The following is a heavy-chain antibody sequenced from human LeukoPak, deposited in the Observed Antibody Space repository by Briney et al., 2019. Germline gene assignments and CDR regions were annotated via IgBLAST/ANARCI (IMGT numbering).Heavy chain of an antibody. CDR3: ARENIVVVTAIRDAFDI. V-gene: IGHV4-59*01. D-gene: IGHD2-21*02. CDR2: IYYSGST. CDR1: GGSISSYY. Sequence: SETLSLTCTVSGGSISSYYWSWIRQPPGKGLEWIGYIYYSGSTNYNPFLKSRVTISVDTSKNQFSLKLSSVTAADTAVYYCARENIVVVTAIRDAFDIWGQGTMVTVSS. J-gene: IGHJ3*02.